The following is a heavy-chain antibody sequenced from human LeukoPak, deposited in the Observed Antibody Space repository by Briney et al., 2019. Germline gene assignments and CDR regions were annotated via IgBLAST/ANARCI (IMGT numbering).Heavy chain of an antibody. Sequence: PGGSLRLSCAASGFTFSSSEMHWVRQATGKGLEWVSAIGPTGDTYYPGSVKGRFTISRENARNSLYLQMNSLRAGDTAVYYCARAVPMARGVNYYDFWGQGTLVTVSS. CDR2: IGPTGDT. V-gene: IGHV3-13*01. D-gene: IGHD3-10*01. J-gene: IGHJ4*02. CDR1: GFTFSSSE. CDR3: ARAVPMARGVNYYDF.